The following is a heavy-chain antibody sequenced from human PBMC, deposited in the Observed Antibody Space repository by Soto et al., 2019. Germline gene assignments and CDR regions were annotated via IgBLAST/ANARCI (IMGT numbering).Heavy chain of an antibody. J-gene: IGHJ6*03. D-gene: IGHD4-4*01. CDR1: GYTFTSYA. V-gene: IGHV1-3*01. Sequence: ASVKVSCKASGYTFTSYAMHWVRQAPGQRLKWMGWINAGNGNTKYSQKFQGRVTITRDTSASTAYMELSSLRSEDTAVYYCARVFNPAPPLMTTVKRYYYYYYMDVWGKGTTVTVSS. CDR2: INAGNGNT. CDR3: ARVFNPAPPLMTTVKRYYYYYYMDV.